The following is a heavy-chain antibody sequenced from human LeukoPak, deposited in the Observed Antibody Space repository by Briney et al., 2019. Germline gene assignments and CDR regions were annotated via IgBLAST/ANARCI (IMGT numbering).Heavy chain of an antibody. CDR1: GGSISRYY. V-gene: IGHV4-59*01. Sequence: SEILSLTCTVSGGSISRYYWSWIRQPPGKGLEWIGYIYDSGSTNYNPSLKSRVTISVDTSKNQFSLKLTSVTAADTAMYYCARALAGYYSGFDIWGQGTMVTVSS. CDR2: IYDSGST. J-gene: IGHJ3*02. D-gene: IGHD2-8*02. CDR3: ARALAGYYSGFDI.